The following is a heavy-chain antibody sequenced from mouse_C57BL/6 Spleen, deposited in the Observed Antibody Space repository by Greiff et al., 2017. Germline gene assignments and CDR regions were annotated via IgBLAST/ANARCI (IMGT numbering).Heavy chain of an antibody. CDR2: IRNKANGYTT. CDR1: GFTFTDYY. D-gene: IGHD2-5*01. V-gene: IGHV7-3*01. CDR3: ARSSYYSNYGAMDY. Sequence: DVHLVESGGGLVQPGGSLSLSCAASGFTFTDYYMSWVRQPPGKALEWLGFIRNKANGYTTEYSASVKGRFTISRDNSQSILYLQMNALRAEDSATYYCARSSYYSNYGAMDYWGQGTSVTVSS. J-gene: IGHJ4*01.